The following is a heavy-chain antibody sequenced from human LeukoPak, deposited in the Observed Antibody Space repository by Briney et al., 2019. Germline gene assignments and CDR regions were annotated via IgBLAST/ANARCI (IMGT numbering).Heavy chain of an antibody. CDR3: ARGGGSSPFYYYYGMDV. CDR1: GYTFTGYY. V-gene: IGHV1-2*02. D-gene: IGHD6-13*01. CDR2: INPNSGGT. Sequence: ASVKVSCKASGYTFTGYYMHWVRQAPGQGLEWMGWINPNSGGTNYAQKFQGRVTMTRDTSISRAYMELSRLRSDDTAVYYCARGGGSSPFYYYYGMDVWGQGTTVTVSS. J-gene: IGHJ6*02.